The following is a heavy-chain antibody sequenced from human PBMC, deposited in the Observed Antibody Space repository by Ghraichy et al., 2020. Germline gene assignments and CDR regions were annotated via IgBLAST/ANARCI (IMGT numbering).Heavy chain of an antibody. CDR2: IYYNGNT. CDR1: GGSISSYY. D-gene: IGHD1-26*01. J-gene: IGHJ6*03. Sequence: SQTLSLTCTVSGGSISSYYWNWIRQPLGRGLEWIGYIYYNGNTNYNPSLKSRVTISKDTSNNQFSLRLSSVTAADTAVYYCARGLNSGHYYYYYYMDVWGKGTTVTVSS. V-gene: IGHV4-59*01. CDR3: ARGLNSGHYYYYYYMDV.